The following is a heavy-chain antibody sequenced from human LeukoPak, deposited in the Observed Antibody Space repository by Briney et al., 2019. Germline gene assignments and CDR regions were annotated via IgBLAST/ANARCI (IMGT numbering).Heavy chain of an antibody. Sequence: GGSLRLSCAASGFTFSSYAMSWVRQAPGKGLEWVSSISSSSSYIYYADSVKGRFTISRDNAKNSLYLQMNSLRAEDTAVYYCARGFVAVAGKAFDIWGQGTMVTVSS. J-gene: IGHJ3*02. CDR3: ARGFVAVAGKAFDI. CDR2: ISSSSSYI. D-gene: IGHD6-19*01. CDR1: GFTFSSYA. V-gene: IGHV3-21*01.